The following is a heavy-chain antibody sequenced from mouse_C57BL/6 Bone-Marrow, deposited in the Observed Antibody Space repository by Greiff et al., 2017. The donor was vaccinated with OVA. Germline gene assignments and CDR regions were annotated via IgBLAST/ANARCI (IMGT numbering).Heavy chain of an antibody. V-gene: IGHV1-81*01. D-gene: IGHD1-1*01. CDR3: ARLEAVVDAY. Sequence: VKVVESGAELARPGASVKLSCKASGYTFTSYGISWVKQRTGQGLEWIGEIYPRSGNTYYNEKFKGKATLTADKSSSTAYMELRSLTSEDSAGYFCARLEAVVDAYWGQGTLVTVSA. CDR1: GYTFTSYG. J-gene: IGHJ3*01. CDR2: IYPRSGNT.